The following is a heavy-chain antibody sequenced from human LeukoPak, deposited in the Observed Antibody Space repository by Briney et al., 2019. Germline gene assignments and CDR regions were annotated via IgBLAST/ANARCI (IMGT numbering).Heavy chain of an antibody. Sequence: GASVKVSCKVSGYTLTELSMHWVRQAPGKGLEWMGGFDPEDGETIYAQKFQGRVTMTEDTSTDTAYVELRSLRSGDTAVYYCATAYCGGDCRSYFDYWGQGTLVTVSS. V-gene: IGHV1-24*01. J-gene: IGHJ4*02. CDR2: FDPEDGET. D-gene: IGHD2-21*02. CDR1: GYTLTELS. CDR3: ATAYCGGDCRSYFDY.